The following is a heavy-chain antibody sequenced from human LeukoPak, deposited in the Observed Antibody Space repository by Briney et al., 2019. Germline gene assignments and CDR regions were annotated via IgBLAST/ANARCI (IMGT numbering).Heavy chain of an antibody. CDR1: GYTLTELS. D-gene: IGHD6-19*01. CDR2: FDPEDGET. J-gene: IGHJ4*02. CDR3: ATRPRIAVAGPNTSDY. Sequence: ASVKVSCKVSGYTLTELSMHWVRQAPGKGLEWMGGFDPEDGETIYAQKFQGRVTMTEDTSTDTAYMELSSLRSEDTAVYYCATRPRIAVAGPNTSDYWGQGTLVTVSS. V-gene: IGHV1-24*01.